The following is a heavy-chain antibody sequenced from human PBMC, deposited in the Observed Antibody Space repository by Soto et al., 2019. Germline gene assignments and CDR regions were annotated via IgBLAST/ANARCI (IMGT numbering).Heavy chain of an antibody. V-gene: IGHV2-5*02. CDR2: IYWDDDK. Sequence: QITLNESGPTVVRPTETLTLTCRFSGFSLTTRGVGVGWIRQSPGKAPEWLALIYWDDDKRYSASLKSRLTITKDTYKNQVVLTVSDLDPTDTATYYCAHRVLRTVFGLVTTTAIYFDFWGQGTPVAVSS. CDR3: AHRVLRTVFGLVTTTAIYFDF. D-gene: IGHD3-3*01. CDR1: GFSLTTRGVG. J-gene: IGHJ4*02.